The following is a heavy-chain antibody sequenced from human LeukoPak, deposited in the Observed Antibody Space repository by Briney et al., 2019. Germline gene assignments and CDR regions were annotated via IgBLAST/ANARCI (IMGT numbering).Heavy chain of an antibody. CDR3: ARQQWLVPDY. CDR1: GLTFSSYA. J-gene: IGHJ4*02. V-gene: IGHV3-30-3*01. CDR2: ISYDGSNK. D-gene: IGHD6-19*01. Sequence: GGSLRLSCAASGLTFSSYAMHWVRQAPGKGLEWVAVISYDGSNKYYADSVKGRFTISRDNSKNTLYLQMNSLRAEDTAVYYCARQQWLVPDYWGQGTLVTVSS.